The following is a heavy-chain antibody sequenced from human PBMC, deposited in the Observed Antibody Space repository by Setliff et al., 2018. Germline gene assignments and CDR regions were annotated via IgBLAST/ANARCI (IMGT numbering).Heavy chain of an antibody. D-gene: IGHD3-22*01. CDR3: ARLFPYYYGSSGYHALDI. CDR2: IVPHTGGT. J-gene: IGHJ3*02. V-gene: IGHV1-2*02. Sequence: ASVKVSCKASGYNFNGYYLNWVRQAPGQGLEWMGWIVPHTGGTRYAQKFEGRVSMTRDTSISTAYMESSGLRSDDTAVYYCARLFPYYYGSSGYHALDIWGQGTMVTVS. CDR1: GYNFNGYY.